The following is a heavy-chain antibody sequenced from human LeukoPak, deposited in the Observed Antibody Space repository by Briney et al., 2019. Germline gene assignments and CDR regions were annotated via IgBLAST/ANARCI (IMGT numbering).Heavy chain of an antibody. V-gene: IGHV3-23*01. Sequence: PGGSLRLSCAASGFNFSSYGMSWVRQAPGKGLEWVSAISGSGGSTYYADSVKGRFTISRDNSKNTLYLQMNSLRAEDTAVYYCAKVSVRWLRGDYWGQGTLVTVSS. CDR2: ISGSGGST. CDR1: GFNFSSYG. CDR3: AKVSVRWLRGDY. J-gene: IGHJ4*02. D-gene: IGHD5-24*01.